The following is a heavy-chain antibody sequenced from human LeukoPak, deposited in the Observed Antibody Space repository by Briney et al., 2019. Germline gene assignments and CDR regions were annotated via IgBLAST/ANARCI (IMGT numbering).Heavy chain of an antibody. D-gene: IGHD6-13*01. V-gene: IGHV1-18*01. J-gene: IGHJ4*02. CDR3: AREGIRIAAAGTIDY. Sequence: ASVKVSCKASGYTFSNYAINWVRQAPGQGLEWMGWISTYNGNTNYAQKLQDRVTMTTDTSTSTAYMELRSLRSDDTAMYYCAREGIRIAAAGTIDYWGQGTLVTVSA. CDR1: GYTFSNYA. CDR2: ISTYNGNT.